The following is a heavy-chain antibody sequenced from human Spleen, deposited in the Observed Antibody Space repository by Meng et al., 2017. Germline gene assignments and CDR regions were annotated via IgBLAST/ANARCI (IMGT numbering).Heavy chain of an antibody. D-gene: IGHD3-10*01. CDR1: GTTLSDYY. J-gene: IGHJ4*02. CDR3: AKYSYGLGDYLDY. V-gene: IGHV3-23*01. Sequence: GGSLRLSCAASGTTLSDYYMSWIRQAPGKGLEWVSALSGGGFTTYYADSVKGRFTISRHNSKNTLYLQMNSLRAEDTALYYCAKYSYGLGDYLDYWGQGAPVTVSS. CDR2: LSGGGFTT.